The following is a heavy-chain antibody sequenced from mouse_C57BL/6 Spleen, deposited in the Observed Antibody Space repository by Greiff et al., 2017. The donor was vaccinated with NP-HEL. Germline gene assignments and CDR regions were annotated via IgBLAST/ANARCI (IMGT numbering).Heavy chain of an antibody. D-gene: IGHD2-5*01. CDR2: IRSKSSNYAT. J-gene: IGHJ4*01. V-gene: IGHV10-3*01. CDR3: VREDDSNYFFYAMDY. Sequence: DVHLVESGGGLVQPKGSLKLSCAASGFTFNTYAMHWVRQAPGKGLEWVARIRSKSSNYATYYADSVKDRFTISRDDSQSMLYLQMNNLKTEDTAMYYGVREDDSNYFFYAMDYWGQGTSVTVSS. CDR1: GFTFNTYA.